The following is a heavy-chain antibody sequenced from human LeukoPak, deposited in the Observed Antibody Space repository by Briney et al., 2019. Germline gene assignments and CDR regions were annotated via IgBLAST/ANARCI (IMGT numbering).Heavy chain of an antibody. CDR3: VADPYYDASGPPRWFDP. V-gene: IGHV1-58*01. J-gene: IGHJ5*02. CDR1: GVTFTSSA. Sequence: ASVKVSCKASGVTFTSSALLWVRQARGPRLEWIGWIVVVSDNTNYAQKYKERVTISRDMSTTTVFMELSSLTSDDTAVYFCVADPYYDASGPPRWFDPWGQGTLVTV. D-gene: IGHD3-22*01. CDR2: IVVVSDNT.